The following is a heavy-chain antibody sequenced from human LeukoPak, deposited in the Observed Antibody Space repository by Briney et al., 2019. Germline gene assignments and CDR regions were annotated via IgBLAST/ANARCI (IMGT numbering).Heavy chain of an antibody. V-gene: IGHV3-74*01. CDR3: AKDLRGCSGGSCSSRGAFDI. CDR2: IHTDGSST. J-gene: IGHJ3*02. D-gene: IGHD2-15*01. Sequence: GGSLRLSCAASGFTFSTYWMHWVRQAPGEGLVWVSRIHTDGSSTNYADSVRGRFTISRDNSKNTLYLQMNSLRAEDTAVYYCAKDLRGCSGGSCSSRGAFDIWGQGTMVTVSS. CDR1: GFTFSTYW.